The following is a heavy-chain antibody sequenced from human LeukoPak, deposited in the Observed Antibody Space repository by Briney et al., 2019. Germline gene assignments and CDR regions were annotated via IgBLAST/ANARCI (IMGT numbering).Heavy chain of an antibody. D-gene: IGHD3-22*01. CDR3: ARGGYYYDSSGYYYGDY. J-gene: IGHJ4*02. Sequence: ASVKVSCKASGYTFTSHDINWVRQATGQGLEWMGWMNPNSGNTGYAQKFQGRVTMTRNTSISTAYMELSSLRSEDTAVYYCARGGYYYDSSGYYYGDYWGQGTLVTVSS. CDR1: GYTFTSHD. V-gene: IGHV1-8*01. CDR2: MNPNSGNT.